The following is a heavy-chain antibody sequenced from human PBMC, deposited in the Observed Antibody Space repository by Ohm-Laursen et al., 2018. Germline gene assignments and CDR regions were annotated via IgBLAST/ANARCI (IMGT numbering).Heavy chain of an antibody. J-gene: IGHJ4*02. Sequence: GTLSLTCTVSGGSISSYYWSWIRQPPGKGLEWIGYIYYSGGTNYNPSLKSRVTISVDTSKNQFSLKLSSVTAADTAVYYCARQPPYEAQFDYWGQGTLVTVSS. CDR1: GGSISSYY. CDR2: IYYSGGT. D-gene: IGHD3-3*01. V-gene: IGHV4-59*01. CDR3: ARQPPYEAQFDY.